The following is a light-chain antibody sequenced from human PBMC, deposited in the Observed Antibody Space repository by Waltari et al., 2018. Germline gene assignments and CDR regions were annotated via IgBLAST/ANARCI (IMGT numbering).Light chain of an antibody. CDR1: QNMRHY. V-gene: IGKV1-39*01. CDR2: AAS. Sequence: DIQVTQSPSSLSASVGDRVTITCRTSQNMRHYLTWYQQKPGKAPKLLIYAASSLHSDVPSRFSGSGSGADFTLTISSLQPEDYGTYYCQQGYSRVTFGQGTRLEIK. CDR3: QQGYSRVT. J-gene: IGKJ5*01.